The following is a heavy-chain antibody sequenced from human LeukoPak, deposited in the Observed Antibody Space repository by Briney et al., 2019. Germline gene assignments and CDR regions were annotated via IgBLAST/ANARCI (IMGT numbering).Heavy chain of an antibody. D-gene: IGHD5-12*01. CDR1: GFTFSSYT. CDR2: ISGSGGST. J-gene: IGHJ4*02. CDR3: AKGSGYDSYYFDY. Sequence: PGGSLRLSCAASGFTFSSYTMTWARQAPGKGLEWVSAISGSGGSTYYADSVKGRFTISRDNSKNTLYLQMNSLRAEDTAVYYCAKGSGYDSYYFDYWGQGTLVTVSS. V-gene: IGHV3-23*01.